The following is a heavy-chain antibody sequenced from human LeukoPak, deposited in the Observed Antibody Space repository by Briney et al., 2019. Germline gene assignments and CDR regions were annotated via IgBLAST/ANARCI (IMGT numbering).Heavy chain of an antibody. Sequence: GGSLRLSCTGSGFTFGDYALNWVRQAPGKGLEWVGLIRSRAYGGTPEYAASVKGRLIISRDDSKSFAYLQTNSLNTEDTAVYYCSRSGAGRDYLDSWGQGTLITVSS. CDR3: SRSGAGRDYLDS. J-gene: IGHJ4*02. CDR2: IRSRAYGGTP. V-gene: IGHV3-49*04. D-gene: IGHD3-10*01. CDR1: GFTFGDYA.